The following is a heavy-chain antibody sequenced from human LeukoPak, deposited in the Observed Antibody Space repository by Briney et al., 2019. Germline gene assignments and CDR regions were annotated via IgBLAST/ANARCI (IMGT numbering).Heavy chain of an antibody. CDR1: GFTFSSYW. CDR2: IKQDGSEK. CDR3: ARDQPRQGFWSGYYYMDV. J-gene: IGHJ6*03. D-gene: IGHD3-3*01. Sequence: RTGGSLRLSCAASGFTFSSYWMSWVRQAPGKGLEWVANIKQDGSEKYYVDSVKGRFTISRDNAKNSLYLQMNSLRAEDAAVYYCARDQPRQGFWSGYYYMDVWGKGITVTVSS. V-gene: IGHV3-7*01.